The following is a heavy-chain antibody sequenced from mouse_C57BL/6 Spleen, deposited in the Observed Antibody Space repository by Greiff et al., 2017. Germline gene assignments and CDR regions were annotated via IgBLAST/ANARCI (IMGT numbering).Heavy chain of an antibody. Sequence: EVKLVESGAELVRPGASVKLSCTASGFNIKDYYMHWVKQRPEQGLEWIGRIDPEDGDTEYAPKFQGKATMTADTSSNTAYLQLSSLTSEDTAVYYCTPLITTVVATGYFDVWGTGTTVTVSS. D-gene: IGHD1-1*01. CDR2: IDPEDGDT. J-gene: IGHJ1*03. V-gene: IGHV14-1*01. CDR1: GFNIKDYY. CDR3: TPLITTVVATGYFDV.